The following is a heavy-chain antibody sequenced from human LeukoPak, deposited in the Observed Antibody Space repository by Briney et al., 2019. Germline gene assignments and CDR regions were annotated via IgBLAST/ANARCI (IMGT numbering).Heavy chain of an antibody. CDR1: GFTFSSYG. Sequence: GGSLRLSCAASGFTFSSYGMHWVRQAPGKGLEWVAFIRYDGSNKYYADSVKGRFTISRDNSKNTLYLQMNSLRAEDTAVYYCAKDLIAIYGDYPECFDYWGQGTLVTVSS. D-gene: IGHD4-17*01. CDR2: IRYDGSNK. J-gene: IGHJ4*02. V-gene: IGHV3-30*02. CDR3: AKDLIAIYGDYPECFDY.